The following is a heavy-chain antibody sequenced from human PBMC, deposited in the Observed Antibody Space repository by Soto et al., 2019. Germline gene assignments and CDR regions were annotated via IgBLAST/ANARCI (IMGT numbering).Heavy chain of an antibody. Sequence: QVQLVQSGAEVKKPGSWVKVSCKASGGTFRSYTISWGRQAPGQGLEWMGRIIPILGIANYAQKFQGRVTITADKSTSTAYMELSSLRSEDTAVYYCARADRGNDFDYWGQGTLVTVSS. CDR2: IIPILGIA. V-gene: IGHV1-69*02. D-gene: IGHD2-15*01. CDR1: GGTFRSYT. CDR3: ARADRGNDFDY. J-gene: IGHJ4*02.